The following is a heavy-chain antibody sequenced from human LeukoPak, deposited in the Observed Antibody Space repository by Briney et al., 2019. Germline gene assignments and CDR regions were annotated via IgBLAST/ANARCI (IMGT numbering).Heavy chain of an antibody. Sequence: ASVKVSCKASGDTFSSYDINWVRQATGQGLEWMGWKNPNSGRTGFAQKFQGRLTMTTDTSISTAYMELSSLTSEDTAVYYCARGPVRTHGMDVWGQGTTVTVSS. CDR3: ARGPVRTHGMDV. J-gene: IGHJ6*02. CDR1: GDTFSSYD. V-gene: IGHV1-8*01. CDR2: KNPNSGRT.